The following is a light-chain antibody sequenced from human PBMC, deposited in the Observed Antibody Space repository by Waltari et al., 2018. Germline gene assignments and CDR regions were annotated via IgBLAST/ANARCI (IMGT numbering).Light chain of an antibody. Sequence: QPALTQSPSASASLGPSVKLTCPLTMDHTYYAFAWHHQQPQKGPRFVMKIDRDGAHTRGDGIPARFSGSASGADRFLTIARLQLEDEGDYYCQTWGTGIVFGGGTKLTVL. J-gene: IGLJ2*01. CDR2: IDRDGAH. CDR3: QTWGTGIV. V-gene: IGLV4-69*01. CDR1: MDHTYYA.